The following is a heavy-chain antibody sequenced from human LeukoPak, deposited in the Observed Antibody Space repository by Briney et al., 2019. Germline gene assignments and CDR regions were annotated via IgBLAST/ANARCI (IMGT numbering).Heavy chain of an antibody. V-gene: IGHV3-21*01. CDR3: ARARIVGARAFDY. Sequence: PGGSLRLSCAASGFTFSSYSMNWVRQAPGRGLEWVSSISSSSSYIYYADSVKGRFTISRDNAKNSLYLQMNSLRAEDTAVYYCARARIVGARAFDYWGQGTLVTVSS. CDR2: ISSSSSYI. J-gene: IGHJ4*02. D-gene: IGHD1-26*01. CDR1: GFTFSSYS.